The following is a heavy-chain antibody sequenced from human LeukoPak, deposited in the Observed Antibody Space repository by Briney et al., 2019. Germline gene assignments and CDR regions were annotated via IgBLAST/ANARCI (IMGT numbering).Heavy chain of an antibody. V-gene: IGHV4-61*02. CDR2: IYTSGST. J-gene: IGHJ4*02. CDR1: GGSISSGSYY. CDR3: ARDPWDCSNGVCYLFDY. D-gene: IGHD2-8*01. Sequence: PSETLSLTCTVSGGSISSGSYYWSWIRQPAGKGLELIGRIYTSGSTNYNPSLKSRVTISVDTSKNQFSLKLSSVTAADTAVYYCARDPWDCSNGVCYLFDYWGQGTLVTVSS.